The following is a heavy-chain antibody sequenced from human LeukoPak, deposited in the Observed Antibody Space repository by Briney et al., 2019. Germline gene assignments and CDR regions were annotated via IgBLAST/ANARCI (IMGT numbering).Heavy chain of an antibody. CDR2: IIPILGIA. CDR1: GGTFSSYA. V-gene: IGHV1-69*04. D-gene: IGHD5-24*01. J-gene: IGHJ4*02. Sequence: GASVKVSCKASGGTFSSYAISWVRQAPGQGLEWTGRIIPILGIANYAQKFQGRVTITADKSTSTAYMELSSLRSEDTAVYYCAREGGEVGGDGYNYVYFDYWGQGTLVTVSS. CDR3: AREGGEVGGDGYNYVYFDY.